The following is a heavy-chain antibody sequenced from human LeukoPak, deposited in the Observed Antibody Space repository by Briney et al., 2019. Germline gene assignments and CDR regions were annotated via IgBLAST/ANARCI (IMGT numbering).Heavy chain of an antibody. D-gene: IGHD4-23*01. CDR3: ARDGPMTTVVTDAFDI. J-gene: IGHJ3*02. V-gene: IGHV3-7*01. Sequence: GGSLRLSCVASGFTFSSYWMSWVRQAPGKGLEWVANIKQDGSDKYYVDSVKGRFTISRDNAKNSLCLQMNSLRAEDTAVYYCARDGPMTTVVTDAFDIWGQGTMVTVSS. CDR2: IKQDGSDK. CDR1: GFTFSSYW.